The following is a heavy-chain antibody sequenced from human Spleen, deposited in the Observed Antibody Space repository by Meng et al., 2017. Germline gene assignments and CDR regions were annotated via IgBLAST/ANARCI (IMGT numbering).Heavy chain of an antibody. CDR1: GYSVTNDYY. CDR3: ARVAGGSFDY. V-gene: IGHV4-38-2*02. Sequence: SETLSLTCTISGYSVTNDYYWGWIRQPPGKGLEWIGSIIHRGSTYYNPSLKSRLTISVDTSNDQFSLKLSSVTAADTALYYCARVAGGSFDYWGLGTLVTVSS. J-gene: IGHJ4*02. CDR2: IIHRGST. D-gene: IGHD1-26*01.